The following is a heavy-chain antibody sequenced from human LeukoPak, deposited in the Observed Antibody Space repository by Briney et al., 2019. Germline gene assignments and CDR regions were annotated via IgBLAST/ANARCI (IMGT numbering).Heavy chain of an antibody. Sequence: SGGSLRLSCAASGFTLSTYGMHWVRQAPGKGLEWVALIRYDGSNKYYADSVKGRFTISRDNSKNTLYLQMNSLRAEDTAVYYCAKIAAANCGGDCYSGAYYFDYWGQGTLVTVSS. CDR2: IRYDGSNK. CDR3: AKIAAANCGGDCYSGAYYFDY. D-gene: IGHD2-21*02. J-gene: IGHJ4*02. CDR1: GFTLSTYG. V-gene: IGHV3-30*02.